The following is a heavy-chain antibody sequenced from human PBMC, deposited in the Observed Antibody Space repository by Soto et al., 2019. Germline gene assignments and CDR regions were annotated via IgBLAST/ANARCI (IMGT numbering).Heavy chain of an antibody. Sequence: SETLSLTCTVSGGSISSGGYYWSWIRQHPGKGLEWIGYIYYSGSTYYNPSLKSRVTISVDTSKNQFSLKLSSVTAADTAVYYCARSDGGMFHSDYWGQGTLVTVSS. CDR2: IYYSGST. J-gene: IGHJ4*02. V-gene: IGHV4-31*03. D-gene: IGHD3-10*02. CDR3: ARSDGGMFHSDY. CDR1: GGSISSGGYY.